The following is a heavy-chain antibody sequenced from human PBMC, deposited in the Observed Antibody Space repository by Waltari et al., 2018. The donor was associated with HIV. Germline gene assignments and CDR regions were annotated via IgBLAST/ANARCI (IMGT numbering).Heavy chain of an antibody. CDR3: ARRYIVVVPAAINYGMDV. Sequence: QVQLVQSGAEVKKPGASVKVSCKASGYTFTSYDINWVRQATGQGLEWMGWRKPKSGNTSYEQKFQGRVTMTRNTSISTAYMGLSSLRSEDTAVYYCARRYIVVVPAAINYGMDVWGQGTTVTVSS. D-gene: IGHD2-2*01. J-gene: IGHJ6*02. V-gene: IGHV1-8*01. CDR2: RKPKSGNT. CDR1: GYTFTSYD.